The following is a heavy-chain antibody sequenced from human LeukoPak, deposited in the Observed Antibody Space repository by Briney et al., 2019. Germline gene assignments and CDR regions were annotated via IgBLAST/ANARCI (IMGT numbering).Heavy chain of an antibody. Sequence: SETLSLTCAVYGGSFSGYYWSWIRQPPGKGLEWIGEINHSGSTNYNPSLKSRVTISVDTSKNQFSLKLSSVTAADTAVYYCARLTVVTDHTMYYFDYWGQGTLVTVSS. D-gene: IGHD2-21*02. CDR1: GGSFSGYY. J-gene: IGHJ4*02. V-gene: IGHV4-34*01. CDR3: ARLTVVTDHTMYYFDY. CDR2: INHSGST.